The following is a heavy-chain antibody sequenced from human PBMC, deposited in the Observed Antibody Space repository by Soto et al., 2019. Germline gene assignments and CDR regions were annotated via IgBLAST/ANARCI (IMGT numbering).Heavy chain of an antibody. J-gene: IGHJ4*02. CDR1: GYTFTSYY. CDR2: INPSGGST. CDR3: ARAVWDGSDGGPFDY. Sequence: QVQLVQSGAEVKKPGASVKVSCKASGYTFTSYYMHWVRQAPGQGLEWMGIINPSGGSTSYAQKFQGRGTMXXDXSTXKVYMEVGSLRSDDRAVYYCARAVWDGSDGGPFDYWGQGTLVIVSS. D-gene: IGHD1-26*01. V-gene: IGHV1-46*01.